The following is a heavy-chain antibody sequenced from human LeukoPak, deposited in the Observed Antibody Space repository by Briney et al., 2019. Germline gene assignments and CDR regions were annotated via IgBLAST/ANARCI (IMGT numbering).Heavy chain of an antibody. CDR1: GGSISSYY. J-gene: IGHJ4*02. Sequence: SETLSLTCTVSGGSISSYYWSWIRQPAGKGLEWIGRIYTSGSTNYNPSLKSRVTMSVDTSKNQFSLKLSSVTAADTAVYYCARGGDSSGYYYVDFDYWGQGTLVTVSS. V-gene: IGHV4-4*07. D-gene: IGHD3-22*01. CDR2: IYTSGST. CDR3: ARGGDSSGYYYVDFDY.